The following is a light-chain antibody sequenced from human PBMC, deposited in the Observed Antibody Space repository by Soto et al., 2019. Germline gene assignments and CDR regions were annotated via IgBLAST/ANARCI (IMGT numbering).Light chain of an antibody. CDR3: QSFDTNLNAVV. Sequence: QAVVTQPPSVSGAPGQSVTISCFGSGSNIGAGYDVHWYQQLPGVAPKLLIFDSTNRPSGVPGRFSGSKSGASASLAITGLLPEDEADFFCQSFDTNLNAVVFGGGTKVTVL. CDR2: DST. V-gene: IGLV1-40*03. CDR1: GSNIGAGYD. J-gene: IGLJ2*01.